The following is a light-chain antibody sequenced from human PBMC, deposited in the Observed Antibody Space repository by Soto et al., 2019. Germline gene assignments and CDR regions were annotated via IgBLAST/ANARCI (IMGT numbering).Light chain of an antibody. CDR1: QNINNY. Sequence: DIQMTQSPFSLSPSVRDRVTITGPASQNINNYLNWYQHKPGKDPKLLIYAASSLQSGVPSRFSGSGSGTDFNLTISSLQTEDFATYECQQRYSTTITVGQGTRREIK. V-gene: IGKV1-39*01. CDR3: QQRYSTTIT. J-gene: IGKJ5*01. CDR2: AAS.